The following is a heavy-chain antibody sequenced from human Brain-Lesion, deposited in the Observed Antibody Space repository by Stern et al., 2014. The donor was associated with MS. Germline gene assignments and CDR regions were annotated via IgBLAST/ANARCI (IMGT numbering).Heavy chain of an antibody. CDR1: GNTFTNRY. J-gene: IGHJ4*02. CDR2: ITPFTGNT. V-gene: IGHV1-45*02. CDR3: AEGGSYGFVY. D-gene: IGHD4-17*01. Sequence: MQLVESGAEVKKTGSSVKVSCQASGNTFTNRYLHWVRQAPGQALEWMGWITPFTGNTNYAQNFQDRVTITMDRSMSTAYMDLSSLRSDDPAIYFCAEGGSYGFVYWGQGTLVTVSS.